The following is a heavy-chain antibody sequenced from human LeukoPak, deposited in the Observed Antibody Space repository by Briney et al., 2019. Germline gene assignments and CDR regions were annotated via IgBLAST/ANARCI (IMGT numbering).Heavy chain of an antibody. CDR1: GGSINSYY. CDR2: IYYSGST. V-gene: IGHV4-59*12. J-gene: IGHJ4*03. CDR3: ASLRVPGYFDY. D-gene: IGHD3-16*01. Sequence: SETLSLTCTVSGGSINSYYWSWIRQPPGKGLEWIGYIYYSGSTKYNPSLKSRVTISVDTSKNQFSLRLNAVTAADTAVFYCASLRVPGYFDYWGQGTLVTVSS.